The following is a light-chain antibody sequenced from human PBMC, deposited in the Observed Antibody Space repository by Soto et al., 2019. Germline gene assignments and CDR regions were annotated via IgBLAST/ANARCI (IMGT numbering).Light chain of an antibody. V-gene: IGKV3-20*01. CDR1: QSVSRSS. Sequence: EIVLTQSPGTLSLSPGDRATLSCRASQSVSRSSVAWYKQKPGQAPRLLIYGASRRATCTPDTCSCRGSGTDFTLIIGSLDPEDFAVDYCKLYGNSSMYTFGQGTKLEIK. J-gene: IGKJ2*01. CDR2: GAS. CDR3: KLYGNSSMYT.